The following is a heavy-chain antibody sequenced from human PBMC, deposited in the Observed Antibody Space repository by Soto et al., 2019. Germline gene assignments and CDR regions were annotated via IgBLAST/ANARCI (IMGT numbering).Heavy chain of an antibody. CDR1: GGSFSGYY. CDR2: INHSGST. Sequence: SETLSLTCAVYGGSFSGYYWSWIRQPPGKGLEWIGEINHSGSTNYNPSLKSRVTISVDTSKNQFSLKLSSVTAADTAVYYCARGNSADIVVVPAAMEPTGAYYYYYMDVWGKGTTVTVSS. J-gene: IGHJ6*03. V-gene: IGHV4-34*01. CDR3: ARGNSADIVVVPAAMEPTGAYYYYYMDV. D-gene: IGHD2-2*01.